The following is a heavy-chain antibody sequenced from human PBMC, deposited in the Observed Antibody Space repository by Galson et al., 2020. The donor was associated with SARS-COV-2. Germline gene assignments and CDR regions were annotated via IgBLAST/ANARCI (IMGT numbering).Heavy chain of an antibody. CDR2: ITGDGATT. CDR3: AKTNSGSKLYYFDF. J-gene: IGHJ4*02. CDR1: GFTFSSYG. D-gene: IGHD1-26*01. V-gene: IGHV3-23*01. Sequence: GESLKISCAASGFTFSSYGMTWVRHAPGKGLEWVAGITGDGATTHYVDSVKGRFTISRDPSKNTLYLQMNSLTVEDTALYYCAKTNSGSKLYYFDFWGQGTLVTVSS.